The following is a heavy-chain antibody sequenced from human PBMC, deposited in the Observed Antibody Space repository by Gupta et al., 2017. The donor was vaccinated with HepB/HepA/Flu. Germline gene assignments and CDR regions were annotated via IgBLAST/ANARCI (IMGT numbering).Heavy chain of an antibody. CDR2: IDYGGSD. J-gene: IGHJ3*01. CDR3: AREDIAIVPGALRGGFDV. CDR1: GGSMIHYY. D-gene: IGHD2/OR15-2a*01. V-gene: IGHV4-59*01. Sequence: QVQLQESGPGLVKSSETLSLTCTVSGGSMIHYYWNWIRQSPGKGLEWLGKIDYGGSDDYNPSPRRRLTISVHTTKNQFSLQLTSVTDADTELYYCAREDIAIVPGALRGGFDVWGQGIMVSVS.